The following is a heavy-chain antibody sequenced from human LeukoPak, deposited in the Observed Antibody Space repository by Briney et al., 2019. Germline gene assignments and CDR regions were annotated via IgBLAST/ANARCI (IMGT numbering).Heavy chain of an antibody. J-gene: IGHJ4*02. CDR1: GGSISSRSYY. D-gene: IGHD1-26*01. Sequence: TETLSLTCTVSGGSISSRSYYWGWIRQPPGKGLEWIGNIYYDGSTYYNPSLKSRATISVDTSKNQFSLKLSSVTAADTAVYYCARDRSRWDLLPFDCWGQGALVTVSS. CDR3: ARDRSRWDLLPFDC. V-gene: IGHV4-39*07. CDR2: IYYDGST.